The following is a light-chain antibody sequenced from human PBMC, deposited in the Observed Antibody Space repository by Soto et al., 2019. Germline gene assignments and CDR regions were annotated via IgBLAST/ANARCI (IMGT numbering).Light chain of an antibody. CDR1: SSDIGAYNF. V-gene: IGLV2-14*03. J-gene: IGLJ2*01. CDR2: DVN. CDR3: TSWTTSTTMI. Sequence: QSVLTQPASVSGSPGQSINISCTGTSSDIGAYNFVSWYQQHQGKAPKLMLYDVNIRPSGVSNRFSGSKSGNTASLTISGLQAEDEADYYCTSWTTSTTMIFGGGTKVTVL.